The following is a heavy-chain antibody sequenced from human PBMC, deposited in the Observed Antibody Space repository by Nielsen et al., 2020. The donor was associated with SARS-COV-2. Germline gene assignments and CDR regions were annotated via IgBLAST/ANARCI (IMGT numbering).Heavy chain of an antibody. CDR1: GFTFSRYA. V-gene: IGHV3-23*01. CDR3: VNSGYDYSGYYYYGMDV. J-gene: IGHJ6*02. D-gene: IGHD5-12*01. Sequence: GESLKISCAASGFTFSRYAMSWVRQAPGKGLEWVSAISGSGGSTYYADSVKGRFTISRDNSKNTLYLQMNSLRAEDTAVYYCVNSGYDYSGYYYYGMDVWGQGTTVTVSS. CDR2: ISGSGGST.